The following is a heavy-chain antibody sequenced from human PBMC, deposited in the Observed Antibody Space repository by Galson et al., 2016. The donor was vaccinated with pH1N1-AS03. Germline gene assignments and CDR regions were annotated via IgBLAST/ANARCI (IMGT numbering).Heavy chain of an antibody. V-gene: IGHV2-5*08. CDR3: AHRHGGNSHYFGY. Sequence: LSLTCTVSGDSLNFYYWSWIRQPPGKALEWLALIYWDDDKRYSPSLRDKLTITKDSSTNQVVLTMTNMDPVDTATYYCAHRHGGNSHYFGYWGPGTLVTVSS. CDR2: IYWDDDK. J-gene: IGHJ4*02. D-gene: IGHD4-23*01. CDR1: GDSLNFYYW.